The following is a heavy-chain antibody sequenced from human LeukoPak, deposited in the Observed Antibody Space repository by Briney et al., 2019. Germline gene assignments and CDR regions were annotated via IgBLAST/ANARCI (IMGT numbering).Heavy chain of an antibody. CDR2: ISYDGSNK. D-gene: IGHD2-2*01. CDR1: GFTFSSYA. J-gene: IGHJ6*04. V-gene: IGHV3-30*04. CDR3: ARAPDCSSTSCYYYYYDMDV. Sequence: PGRYLRLSCAASGFTFSSYAMHWVRQAPGKGLEWVAVISYDGSNKYYADSVKGRFTISRDNSKNTLYLQMNSLRAEDTAVYYCARAPDCSSTSCYYYYYDMDVWGKGTTVTVSS.